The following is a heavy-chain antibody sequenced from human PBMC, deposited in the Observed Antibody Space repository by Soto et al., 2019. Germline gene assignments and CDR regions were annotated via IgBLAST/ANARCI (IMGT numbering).Heavy chain of an antibody. V-gene: IGHV3-33*01. D-gene: IGHD6-13*01. Sequence: ESGGGVVQPGRSLRLSCAASGFTFSSYGMHWVRQAPGKGLEWVAVIWYDGSNKYYADSVKGRFTISRDNSKNTLYLQMNSLRAEDTAVYYCARGGQQLVPWYYFDYWGQGTLVTVSS. CDR2: IWYDGSNK. CDR3: ARGGQQLVPWYYFDY. CDR1: GFTFSSYG. J-gene: IGHJ4*02.